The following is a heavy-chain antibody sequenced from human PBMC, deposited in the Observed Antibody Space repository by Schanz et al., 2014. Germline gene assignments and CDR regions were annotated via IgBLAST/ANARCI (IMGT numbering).Heavy chain of an antibody. D-gene: IGHD3-22*01. CDR3: ARDSRYYLFDY. V-gene: IGHV3-64*01. CDR2: ISSKGDMT. J-gene: IGHJ4*02. CDR1: GFTFSTST. Sequence: EVQLVESGGGLVQPGGSLRLSCAASGFTFSTSTMHWVRQAPGKGLEYVSSISSKGDMTFYGNSVKDRFTISRDNSKNTLYLQLGSLSAEDTAVYFCARDSRYYLFDYWGQGALVTVSS.